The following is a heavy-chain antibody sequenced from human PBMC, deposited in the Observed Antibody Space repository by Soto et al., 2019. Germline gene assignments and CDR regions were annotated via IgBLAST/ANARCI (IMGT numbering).Heavy chain of an antibody. CDR2: ISWNSGSI. J-gene: IGHJ4*02. Sequence: EVQLVESGGGLVQPGRSLRLSCAASGFTFDDYAMHWVRQAPGKGLEWVSRISWNSGSIGYADSVKGRFTISRDNAKNSLYLQMNSLRAEDTALYYCAKVNIAVAGGHFDYWGQETLVTVSS. D-gene: IGHD6-19*01. V-gene: IGHV3-9*01. CDR3: AKVNIAVAGGHFDY. CDR1: GFTFDDYA.